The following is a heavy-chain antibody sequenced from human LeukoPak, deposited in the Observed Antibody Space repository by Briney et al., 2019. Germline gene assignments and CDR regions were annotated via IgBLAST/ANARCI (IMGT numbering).Heavy chain of an antibody. J-gene: IGHJ3*02. CDR2: IYYSGST. Sequence: SETLSLTCTVSGGSISSSSYYWGWIRQPPGKGLEWIGSIYYSGSTYYNPSLKSRVTISVDTSKNQFSLKLSSVTAADTAVYYCARTVWDRRDIVVVPAAINDYVWGSSSPLCFDIWGQGTMVTVSS. CDR1: GGSISSSSYY. CDR3: ARTVWDRRDIVVVPAAINDYVWGSSSPLCFDI. D-gene: IGHD2-2*01. V-gene: IGHV4-39*07.